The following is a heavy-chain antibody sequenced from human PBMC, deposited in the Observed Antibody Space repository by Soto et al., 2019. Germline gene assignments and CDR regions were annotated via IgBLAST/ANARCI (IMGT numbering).Heavy chain of an antibody. CDR1: GFTVSNNH. CDR3: AGRFTTAASLDY. CDR2: VHGGGST. Sequence: VQLVESGGGLIQPGGSLRLSCAASGFTVSNNHMTWVRQAAGKGLELVSFVHGGGSTSYADSVKGRFTISRDNSKNTLYLQMDSLRAEATAIYYCAGRFTTAASLDYWGRGTLVTVSS. J-gene: IGHJ4*02. V-gene: IGHV3-53*01. D-gene: IGHD1-1*01.